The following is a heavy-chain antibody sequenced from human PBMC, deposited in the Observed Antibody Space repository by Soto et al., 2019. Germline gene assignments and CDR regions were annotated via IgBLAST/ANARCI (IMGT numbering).Heavy chain of an antibody. J-gene: IGHJ3*02. CDR1: GYTFTSYD. CDR2: MNPNSGNT. Sequence: GASVKVSCKASGYTFTSYDINWVRQATGQGLEWMGWMNPNSGNTGYAQKFQGRVTMTRNTSISTAYMELSSLRSEDTAVYYCASQDTAADDAFDIWGQGTMVTVSS. CDR3: ASQDTAADDAFDI. D-gene: IGHD2-2*01. V-gene: IGHV1-8*01.